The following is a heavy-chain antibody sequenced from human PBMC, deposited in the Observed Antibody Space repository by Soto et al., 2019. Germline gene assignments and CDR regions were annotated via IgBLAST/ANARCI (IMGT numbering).Heavy chain of an antibody. CDR3: AREGYGSGSYYYYYYMDV. Sequence: EVQLVESGGGLVQPGGSLRLSCAASGFTVSSNYMSWVRQAPGKGLEWVSVIYSGGSTYYADSVKGRFTISRHNSKNTLYLQMSSLRAEDTAVYYCAREGYGSGSYYYYYYMDVWGKGTTVTVSS. J-gene: IGHJ6*03. CDR2: IYSGGST. V-gene: IGHV3-53*04. D-gene: IGHD3-10*01. CDR1: GFTVSSNY.